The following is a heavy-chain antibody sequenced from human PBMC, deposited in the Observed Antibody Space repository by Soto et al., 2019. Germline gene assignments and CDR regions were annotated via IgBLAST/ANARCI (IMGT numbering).Heavy chain of an antibody. J-gene: IGHJ4*02. D-gene: IGHD3-10*01. CDR1: GGSFSGYY. V-gene: IGHV4-34*01. CDR2: INHSGST. Sequence: QVQLQQWGAGLLKPSETLSLTCAVHGGSFSGYYWSWIRQPPGKGLEWIGEINHSGSTNYNPSLKSRVTISVDTSKNQFSLKLSSVTAADTAVYYCARGNFPYGSGSYYKGPRSYFDYWGQGTLVTVSS. CDR3: ARGNFPYGSGSYYKGPRSYFDY.